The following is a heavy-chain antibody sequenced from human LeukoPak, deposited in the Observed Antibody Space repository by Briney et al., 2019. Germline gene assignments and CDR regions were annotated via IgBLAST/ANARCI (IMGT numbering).Heavy chain of an antibody. V-gene: IGHV4-34*01. D-gene: IGHD3-10*01. Sequence: SETLSLTCAVYGGSFSGYYWSWVRQPPGKGLEWIGEINHSGSTNYNPSLKSRVTISVDTSKNQFSLKLSSVTAADTAVYYCARGVRGVYYYYYMDVWGKGTTVTVSS. CDR2: INHSGST. CDR1: GGSFSGYY. CDR3: ARGVRGVYYYYYMDV. J-gene: IGHJ6*03.